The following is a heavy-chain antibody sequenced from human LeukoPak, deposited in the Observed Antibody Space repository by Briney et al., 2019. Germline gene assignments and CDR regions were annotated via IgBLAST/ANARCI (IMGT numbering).Heavy chain of an antibody. J-gene: IGHJ5*02. D-gene: IGHD1-14*01. CDR2: KYYRGDS. V-gene: IGHV4-59*01. Sequence: PSETLSLTCNISGVPITDYYWSWIRLAPQRGLECIGYKYYRGDSNSNPSLEGRVTMSADPSTNQFSLRLTSVTAADTAIYYCARELPSTGNWFYPWGQGILVTVSS. CDR3: ARELPSTGNWFYP. CDR1: GVPITDYY.